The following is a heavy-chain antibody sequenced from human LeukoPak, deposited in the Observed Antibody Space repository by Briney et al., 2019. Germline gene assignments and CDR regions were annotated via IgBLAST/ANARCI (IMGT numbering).Heavy chain of an antibody. Sequence: GGSLRLSCAASGFTFSSYAMSWVRQAPGKGLEWASAISGSGGSTYYADSVKGRFTISRDNSKNTLYLQMNSLRAEDTAVYYCANLPYGDYVGYFDYWGQGTLVTVSS. CDR2: ISGSGGST. V-gene: IGHV3-23*01. CDR1: GFTFSSYA. J-gene: IGHJ4*02. D-gene: IGHD4-17*01. CDR3: ANLPYGDYVGYFDY.